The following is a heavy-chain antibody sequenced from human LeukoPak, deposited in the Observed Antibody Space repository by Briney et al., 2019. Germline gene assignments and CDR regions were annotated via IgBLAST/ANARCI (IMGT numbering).Heavy chain of an antibody. J-gene: IGHJ3*02. Sequence: PSETLSLTCTVSGGSISSSSYYWGWIRQPPGKGLEWIGSIYYSGSTYYNPSLKSRVTISVDTSKNQFSLKLSSVTAADTAVYYCARDEEWELRGRLGGAFDIWGQGTMVTVSS. V-gene: IGHV4-39*07. CDR2: IYYSGST. CDR1: GGSISSSSYY. CDR3: ARDEEWELRGRLGGAFDI. D-gene: IGHD1-26*01.